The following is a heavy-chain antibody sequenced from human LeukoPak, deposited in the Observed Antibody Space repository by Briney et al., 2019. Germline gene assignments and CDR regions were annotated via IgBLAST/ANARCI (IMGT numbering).Heavy chain of an antibody. CDR2: IYYSGST. CDR3: ARGTVAVFDY. D-gene: IGHD4-23*01. Sequence: PSETLSLTCTVSGGSVSSGSYYWSWIRQPPRKGLEWIGYIYYSGSTNYNPSLKSRVTISVDTSKNQFSLKLSSVTAADTAVYYCARGTVAVFDYWGQGTLVTVSS. V-gene: IGHV4-61*01. CDR1: GGSVSSGSYY. J-gene: IGHJ4*02.